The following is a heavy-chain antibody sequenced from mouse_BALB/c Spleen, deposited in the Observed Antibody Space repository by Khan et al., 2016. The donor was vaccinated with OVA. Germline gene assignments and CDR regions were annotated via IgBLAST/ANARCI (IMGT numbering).Heavy chain of an antibody. CDR3: TREAYRYDEYYFDY. D-gene: IGHD2-14*01. CDR1: GFTFSSYV. Sequence: EVQVVESGGGLVKPGGSLKLSCAASGFTFSSYVMSWVRQTPEKRLAWVASISSGGTPYYPDSVKGRFTISRDNAMNILYLQMSSLRSEDTAIYYCTREAYRYDEYYFDYWGQGTTLTVSS. CDR2: ISSGGTP. J-gene: IGHJ2*01. V-gene: IGHV5-6-5*01.